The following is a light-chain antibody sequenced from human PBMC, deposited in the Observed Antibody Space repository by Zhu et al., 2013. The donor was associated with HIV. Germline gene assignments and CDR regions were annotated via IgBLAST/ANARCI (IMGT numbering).Light chain of an antibody. Sequence: QSALTQPASVSASPGQSITISCTGTTSDVGNYNLVSWYQHHPGKAPKLMIYETTKRPSGISHRFSGSKSGNTASLTISGLQAEDEADYYCCSYAGSSTGVFGGGTKLTVL. CDR1: TSDVGNYNL. J-gene: IGLJ3*02. CDR3: CSYAGSSTGV. CDR2: ETT. V-gene: IGLV2-23*01.